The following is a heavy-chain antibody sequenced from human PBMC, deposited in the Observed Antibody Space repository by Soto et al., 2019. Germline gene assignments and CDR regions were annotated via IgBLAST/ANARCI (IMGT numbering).Heavy chain of an antibody. Sequence: EAQLVESGGGLVEAGKSLRLSCAASGFSFSTSGMNWVRQAPGKGLEWVSAISSSSTYTYYAESLKGRFTISRDNAEDSLFLQMNSLRTEDTAVYYCARDLGGYSSRFDLWGRGTPVTVSS. J-gene: IGHJ2*01. D-gene: IGHD5-18*01. CDR3: ARDLGGYSSRFDL. V-gene: IGHV3-21*06. CDR1: GFSFSTSG. CDR2: ISSSSTYT.